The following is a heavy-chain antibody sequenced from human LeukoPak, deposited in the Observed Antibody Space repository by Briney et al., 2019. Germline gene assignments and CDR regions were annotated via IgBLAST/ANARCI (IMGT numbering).Heavy chain of an antibody. Sequence: GGSLRLSCAASGFTFSSYGMHWVRQAPGKGLEWVAVISYDGSNKYYADSVKGRFTISRDNAKNSLYLQMNSLRAEDTAVYYCARKHDVLRYHLNPYFDYWGQGTLVTVSS. V-gene: IGHV3-30*03. D-gene: IGHD3-9*01. CDR2: ISYDGSNK. CDR1: GFTFSSYG. J-gene: IGHJ4*02. CDR3: ARKHDVLRYHLNPYFDY.